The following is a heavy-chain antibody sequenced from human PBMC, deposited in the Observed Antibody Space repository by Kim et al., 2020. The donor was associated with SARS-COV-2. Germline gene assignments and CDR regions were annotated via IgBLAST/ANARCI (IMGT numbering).Heavy chain of an antibody. CDR3: ARVMVGANSLRGDY. Sequence: SETLSLTCTVSGGSISSYYWSWIRQPPGKGLEWIGYIYYSGSTNYNPSLKSRVTISVDTSKNQFSLKLSSVTAADTAVYYCARVMVGANSLRGDYWGQGTLVTVSS. CDR2: IYYSGST. J-gene: IGHJ4*02. D-gene: IGHD1-26*01. V-gene: IGHV4-59*01. CDR1: GGSISSYY.